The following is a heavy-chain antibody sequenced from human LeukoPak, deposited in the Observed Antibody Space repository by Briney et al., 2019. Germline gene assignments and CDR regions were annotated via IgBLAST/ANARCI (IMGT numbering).Heavy chain of an antibody. J-gene: IGHJ3*01. CDR3: ARENGANRRAYDV. D-gene: IGHD4/OR15-4a*01. CDR2: INSDGTSR. V-gene: IGHV3-74*01. Sequence: AGGSLRLSCAASGFTFSSYWIHWVRHTPGKGLVWVSRINSDGTSRIYADSVKGRFTISRDNAKNTLYLQMNSLRAEDTAVYYCARENGANRRAYDVWGQGTMVTVSS. CDR1: GFTFSSYW.